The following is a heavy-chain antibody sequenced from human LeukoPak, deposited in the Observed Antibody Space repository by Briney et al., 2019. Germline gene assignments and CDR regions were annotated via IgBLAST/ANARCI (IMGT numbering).Heavy chain of an antibody. D-gene: IGHD1-1*01. CDR1: GYTFTSYD. V-gene: IGHV1-8*03. CDR2: MNPNSGNT. CDR3: ARGTLERPPLNYYSYYTDV. J-gene: IGHJ6*03. Sequence: ASVKVSCKASGYTFTSYDINWWRQATGQGLEWMGWMNPNSGNTGYAQKFEGRVTITRNTSISTAYLELSSMRSEDTAVYYCARGTLERPPLNYYSYYTDVWGKGTTVTVSS.